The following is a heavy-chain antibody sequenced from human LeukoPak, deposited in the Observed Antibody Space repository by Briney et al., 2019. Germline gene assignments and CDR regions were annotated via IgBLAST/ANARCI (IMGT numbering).Heavy chain of an antibody. CDR2: ISAYNGNT. CDR3: ARDVWSSGWYFAFDI. V-gene: IGHV1-18*01. Sequence: ASVTVSCKASGYTFTSYGISWVRQAPGQGLEWMGWISAYNGNTNYAQKLQGRVTMTTDTSTSTAYMELRSLRSDDTAVYYCARDVWSSGWYFAFDIWGQGTMVTVSS. CDR1: GYTFTSYG. J-gene: IGHJ3*02. D-gene: IGHD6-19*01.